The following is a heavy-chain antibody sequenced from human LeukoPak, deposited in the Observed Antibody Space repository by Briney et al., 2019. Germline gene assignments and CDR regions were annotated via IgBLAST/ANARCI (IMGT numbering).Heavy chain of an antibody. Sequence: PSQTLSLTCTVSGGSISSGSYYWSWIRQPAGKGLEWIGRIYTSGSTNYNPSLKSRVTISVDTSKNQFSLKLSSVTAADTAVYYCARAKVGIAVAGSNWFDPWGQGTLVTVSS. J-gene: IGHJ5*02. CDR2: IYTSGST. CDR1: GGSISSGSYY. V-gene: IGHV4-61*02. D-gene: IGHD6-19*01. CDR3: ARAKVGIAVAGSNWFDP.